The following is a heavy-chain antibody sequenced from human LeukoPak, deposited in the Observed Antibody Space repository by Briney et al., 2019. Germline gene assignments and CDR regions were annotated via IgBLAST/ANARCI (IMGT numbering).Heavy chain of an antibody. CDR3: ATGSQIREADY. CDR2: ISGGSEYI. D-gene: IGHD3-10*01. CDR1: GFTFSDYY. J-gene: IGHJ4*02. V-gene: IGHV3-11*03. Sequence: GRSLRLSCAASGFTFSDYYMGWIRQAPGKGLQWVSYISGGSEYINYADSVKGRFTISRDNAENSLYLQMNSLRAEDTAVYYCATGSQIREADYWGQGTLVTVSS.